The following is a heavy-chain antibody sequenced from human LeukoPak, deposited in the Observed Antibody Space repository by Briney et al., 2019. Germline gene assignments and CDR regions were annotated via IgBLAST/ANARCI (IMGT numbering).Heavy chain of an antibody. CDR1: GYSFISYW. V-gene: IGHV5-51*01. Sequence: GESLKNSCKASGYSFISYWIGWVRQMPGKGLEWMGIIYPGDSETRYSPSFQGQISISVDKSISTAYLQWSSLKASDTAMYYCARALPGINNWNEFDYWGQGTRVTVSS. CDR2: IYPGDSET. CDR3: ARALPGINNWNEFDY. J-gene: IGHJ4*02. D-gene: IGHD1-20*01.